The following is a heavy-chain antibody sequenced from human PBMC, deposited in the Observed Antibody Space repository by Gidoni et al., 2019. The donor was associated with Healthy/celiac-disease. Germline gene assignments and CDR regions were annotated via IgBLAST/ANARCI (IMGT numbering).Heavy chain of an antibody. CDR2: ISGSGGST. D-gene: IGHD2-21*02. CDR3: AKGPSSYCGGDCYLDY. V-gene: IGHV3-23*04. Sequence: EVQLVESGGGLVQPGGSLRLSCEASGFTFSSYAMSWVRQAPGKGLEWVSAISGSGGSTYYADSVKGRFTISRDNSKNTLYLQMNSLRAEDTAVYYCAKGPSSYCGGDCYLDYWGQGTLVTVSS. J-gene: IGHJ4*02. CDR1: GFTFSSYA.